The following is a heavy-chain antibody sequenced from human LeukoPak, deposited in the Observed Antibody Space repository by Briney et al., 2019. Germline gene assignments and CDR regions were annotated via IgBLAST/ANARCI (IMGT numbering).Heavy chain of an antibody. V-gene: IGHV4-4*09. CDR3: ARRNHYFYYMDV. J-gene: IGHJ6*03. D-gene: IGHD1-14*01. Sequence: SETLSLTCSVSGGSIGTYYWSWMRQSPVKGLEWLGYIFPSGSAFYNPSLESRVTISVDTSENQFSLRLTSVTAADTAVYYCARRNHYFYYMDVWGKGTTVTVSS. CDR2: IFPSGSA. CDR1: GGSIGTYY.